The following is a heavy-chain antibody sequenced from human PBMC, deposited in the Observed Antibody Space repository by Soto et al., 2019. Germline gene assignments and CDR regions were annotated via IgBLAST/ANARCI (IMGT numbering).Heavy chain of an antibody. CDR3: ARDRGPVYYYGMDV. CDR1: GFTFSSYG. CDR2: IWYDGSNK. D-gene: IGHD3-10*01. J-gene: IGHJ6*02. Sequence: QVQLVESGGGVVQPGRSLRLSCAASGFTFSSYGMHWVRQAPGKGLEWVAVIWYDGSNKYYADSVKGQFTISRDNSKNTLYLQMNSLRAEDTAVYYCARDRGPVYYYGMDVWGQGTTVTVSS. V-gene: IGHV3-33*01.